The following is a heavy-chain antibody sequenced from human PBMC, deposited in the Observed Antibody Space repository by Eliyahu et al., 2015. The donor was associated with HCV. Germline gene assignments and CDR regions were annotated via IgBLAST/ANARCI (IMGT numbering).Heavy chain of an antibody. D-gene: IGHD3-22*01. J-gene: IGHJ4*02. CDR3: AXSPYDCSGYYLGFDY. CDR2: ISPDSGKS. V-gene: IGHV1-3*01. Sequence: QVQLVQSGAEVKKPGASVKVSCKASGYSFTRYAVHWVRQAPGQSLEWMGWISPDSGKSKXSQKFQGRVTIIXDTFASTAYMDLSSLRSEDTAVYXCAXSPYDCSGYYLGFDYWGQGTLVTVSS. CDR1: GYSFTRYA.